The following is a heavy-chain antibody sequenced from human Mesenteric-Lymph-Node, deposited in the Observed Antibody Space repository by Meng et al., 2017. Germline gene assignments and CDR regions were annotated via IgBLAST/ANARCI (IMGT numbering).Heavy chain of an antibody. D-gene: IGHD3-22*01. Sequence: QVQLQESGPGLVKPSQTPSLTCTVSGGSISSGGHSWSWIRQHPGKGLEWIAYIYYSGSNYYNPSLKSRVILSVDTSKNQFSLKLSSVTAADTAVYYCARVDSSGYFLDYWGQGTLVTVSS. V-gene: IGHV4-31*03. CDR1: GGSISSGGHS. CDR2: IYYSGSN. J-gene: IGHJ4*01. CDR3: ARVDSSGYFLDY.